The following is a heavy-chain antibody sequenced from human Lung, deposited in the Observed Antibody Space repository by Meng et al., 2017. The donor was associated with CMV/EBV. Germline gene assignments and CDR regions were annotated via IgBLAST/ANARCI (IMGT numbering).Heavy chain of an antibody. Sequence: GGSLRLSCAPSGFIFSSYAMHWVRQAPGKGLEWVALVYYDGSNQYYSDSVRGRFNISRDNSKNTLFLQMNGLRGEDTGVYYCAKDRVARWLAAEVDYYGMDAWGQGTTVTVSS. CDR2: VYYDGSNQ. D-gene: IGHD6-19*01. J-gene: IGHJ6*02. CDR1: GFIFSSYA. V-gene: IGHV3-33*06. CDR3: AKDRVARWLAAEVDYYGMDA.